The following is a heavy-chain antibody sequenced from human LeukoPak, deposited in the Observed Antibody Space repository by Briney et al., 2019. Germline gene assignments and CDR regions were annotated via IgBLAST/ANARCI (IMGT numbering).Heavy chain of an antibody. CDR2: VSGYNGVT. D-gene: IGHD3-3*01. J-gene: IGHJ4*02. CDR3: ARTHDFWAARKGDYFDP. Sequence: GASAKVSCKASGYSFASYYISWVRQAPGQGLEWMGWVSGYNGVTNYAQRFQDRITMTVDKSTTTVYMELSSLRSDDTAVYYCARTHDFWAARKGDYFDPWGQGTLVTVSS. V-gene: IGHV1-18*01. CDR1: GYSFASYY.